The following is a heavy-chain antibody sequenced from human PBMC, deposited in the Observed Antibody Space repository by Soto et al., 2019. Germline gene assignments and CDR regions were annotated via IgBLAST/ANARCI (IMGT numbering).Heavy chain of an antibody. CDR1: GGSISSYY. CDR3: ARDLEPGNWNYLDAFDI. J-gene: IGHJ3*02. V-gene: IGHV4-59*01. CDR2: IYYSGST. Sequence: SETLSLTCTVSGGSISSYYWSWIRQPPGKGLEWIGYIYYSGSTNYNPSLKSRVTISVDTSKNQFSLKLSSVTAADTAVYYCARDLEPGNWNYLDAFDIWGQGTMVTVSS. D-gene: IGHD1-7*01.